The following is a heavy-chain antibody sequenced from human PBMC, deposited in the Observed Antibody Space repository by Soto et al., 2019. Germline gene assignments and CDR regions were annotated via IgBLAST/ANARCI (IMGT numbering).Heavy chain of an antibody. CDR2: IVVGSGNT. CDR1: GFTFTSSA. V-gene: IGHV1-58*01. CDR3: AAPSPYYYDSSGYFYSDVGLVDYYGMDV. J-gene: IGHJ6*02. D-gene: IGHD3-22*01. Sequence: QVQLVQSGPEVKKPGTSVKVSCKASGFTFTSSAVQWVRQARGQRLEWIGWIVVGSGNTNYAQKFQERVTITRDMSTSTAYMELSSLRSEDTAVYYCAAPSPYYYDSSGYFYSDVGLVDYYGMDVWGQGTTVTVSS.